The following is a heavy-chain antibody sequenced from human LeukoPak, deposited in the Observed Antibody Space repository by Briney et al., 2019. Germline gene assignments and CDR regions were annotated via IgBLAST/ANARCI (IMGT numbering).Heavy chain of an antibody. CDR2: IYHSGTT. CDR3: AHLSGSYSFDY. V-gene: IGHV4-39*01. D-gene: IGHD1-26*01. J-gene: IGHJ4*02. Sequence: TSETLTLTCTVSGGFITTGSHYWGWVRQPPGKGLEWIGSIYHSGTTYYKSSLKSRVTISIDTSKTQFSLTLTSVTAADTAVYYCAHLSGSYSFDYWGQGTLVTVSS. CDR1: GGFITTGSHY.